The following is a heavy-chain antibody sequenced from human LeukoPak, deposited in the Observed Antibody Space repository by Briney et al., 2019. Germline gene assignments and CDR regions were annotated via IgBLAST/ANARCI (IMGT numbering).Heavy chain of an antibody. CDR3: ARELELPNYYMDV. CDR2: IYTSGST. D-gene: IGHD1-7*01. J-gene: IGHJ6*03. CDR1: GGPISSYY. V-gene: IGHV4-4*07. Sequence: PSETLSLTCTVSGGPISSYYWSWIRQPAGKGLEWIGRIYTSGSTNYNPSLKSRVTMSVDTSKNQFSLKLSSVTAADTAVYYCARELELPNYYMDVWGKGTTVTVSS.